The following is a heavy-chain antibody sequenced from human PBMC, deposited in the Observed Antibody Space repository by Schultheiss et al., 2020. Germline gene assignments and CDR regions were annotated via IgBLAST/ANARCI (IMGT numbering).Heavy chain of an antibody. CDR2: ISSSSSTI. J-gene: IGHJ4*02. CDR3: ARDSGYGDYGNHVARDDY. D-gene: IGHD4-17*01. CDR1: GFTFSSYS. V-gene: IGHV3-48*04. Sequence: GGSLRLSCAASGFTFSSYSMNWVRQAPGKGLEWVSYISSSSSTIYYADSVKGRFTISRDNAKNSLYLQMNSLRAEDTAVFYCARDSGYGDYGNHVARDDYWGQGTLVNVSS.